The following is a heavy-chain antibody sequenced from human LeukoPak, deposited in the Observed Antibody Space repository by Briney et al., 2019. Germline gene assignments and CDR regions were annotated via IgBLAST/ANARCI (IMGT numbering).Heavy chain of an antibody. V-gene: IGHV1-2*02. J-gene: IGHJ4*02. CDR1: GYTFTGYY. CDR3: ATSPGKDGCSSSDCYLPFFFFDN. CDR2: INPNSGGT. Sequence: ASVKVSCKASGYTFTGYYMHWVRQAPGQGLEWMGWINPNSGGTNYAQKFQGRVTMTRDTSISTAYMELSRLRSDDTAVYYCATSPGKDGCSSSDCYLPFFFFDNWGQGTLVTVSS. D-gene: IGHD2-21*02.